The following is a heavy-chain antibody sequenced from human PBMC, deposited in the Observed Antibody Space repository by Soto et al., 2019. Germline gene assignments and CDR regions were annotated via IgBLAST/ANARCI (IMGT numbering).Heavy chain of an antibody. CDR2: IIPILGIA. CDR1: GGTFSSYT. J-gene: IGHJ5*02. CDR3: ARDIYCSSTSCYVLGNWFDP. V-gene: IGHV1-69*04. D-gene: IGHD2-2*01. Sequence: ASVQVSCKASGGTFSSYTISWVRQAPGQGLEWMGRIIPILGIANYAQKFQGRVTITADKSTSTAYMELSSLRSEDTAVYYCARDIYCSSTSCYVLGNWFDPWGQGTLVTVSS.